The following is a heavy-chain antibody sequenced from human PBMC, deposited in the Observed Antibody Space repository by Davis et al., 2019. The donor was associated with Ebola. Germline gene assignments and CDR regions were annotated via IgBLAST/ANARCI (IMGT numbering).Heavy chain of an antibody. CDR1: GFTFSSYS. J-gene: IGHJ4*02. V-gene: IGHV3-21*04. Sequence: GESLKISCAASGFTFSSYSMNWVRQAPGKGLEWVSSISSSSSYIYYADSVKDRFTISRDNSKNTLYLQMNSLRAEDTAVYYCAKGGGSYYKEFGYWGQGTPVTVSS. CDR2: ISSSSSYI. D-gene: IGHD1-26*01. CDR3: AKGGGSYYKEFGY.